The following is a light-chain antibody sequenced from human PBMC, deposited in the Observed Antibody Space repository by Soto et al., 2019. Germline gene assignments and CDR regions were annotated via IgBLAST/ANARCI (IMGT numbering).Light chain of an antibody. CDR3: QQYGSSPLT. Sequence: EIVLTQSPGTLSLSPGERATLSCRASQTVSNDYLAWYQQQPGQAPRLLISGAFSRAAGIPDRFSGSGSGTDFTLSISRLEPEDFAVYYCQQYGSSPLTFGGGTNVEIK. CDR1: QTVSNDY. CDR2: GAF. V-gene: IGKV3-20*01. J-gene: IGKJ4*01.